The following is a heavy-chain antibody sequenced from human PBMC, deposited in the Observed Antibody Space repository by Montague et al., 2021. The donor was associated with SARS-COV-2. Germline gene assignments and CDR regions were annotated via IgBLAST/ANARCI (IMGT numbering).Heavy chain of an antibody. CDR1: GGSFGDDH. CDR2: IRQSGRT. CDR3: ARGHLSVSMIVVVFTSASYYFDY. V-gene: IGHV4-34*01. D-gene: IGHD3-22*01. J-gene: IGHJ4*02. Sequence: SETLSLTCAVYGGSFGDDHWSRIRQPPGKGLEWIGNIRQSGRTNYNPSLKSRVTISVDTSKNQFSLKLTSVTAADTGLYFCARGHLSVSMIVVVFTSASYYFDYWGQGAQVTVSS.